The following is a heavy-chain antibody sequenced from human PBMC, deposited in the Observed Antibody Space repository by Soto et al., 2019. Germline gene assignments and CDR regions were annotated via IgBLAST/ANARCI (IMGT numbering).Heavy chain of an antibody. J-gene: IGHJ3*02. CDR3: ARDFPPGAFDI. CDR1: GFTVSSNY. CDR2: IYSGGST. Sequence: GGSLRLSCTASGFTVSSNYMSWVRQAPGKGLEWVSVIYSGGSTYYADSVKGRFTISRDNSKNTLYLQMNSLRAEDTAVYYCARDFPPGAFDIWGQGTMVTVSS. V-gene: IGHV3-53*01.